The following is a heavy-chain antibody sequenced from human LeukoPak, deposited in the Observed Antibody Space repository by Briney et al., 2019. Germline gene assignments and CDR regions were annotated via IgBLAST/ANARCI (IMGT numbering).Heavy chain of an antibody. J-gene: IGHJ4*02. CDR2: IYTSGST. D-gene: IGHD3-10*01. Sequence: SETLSLTCTVSGGSISSYYWSWIRQPAGKGLEWIGRIYTSGSTNYNPSLKSRVTISVDKSKNQFSLKLSSVTAADTAVYYCANRGIYGYFNYWGQGTLVTVSS. V-gene: IGHV4-4*07. CDR3: ANRGIYGYFNY. CDR1: GGSISSYY.